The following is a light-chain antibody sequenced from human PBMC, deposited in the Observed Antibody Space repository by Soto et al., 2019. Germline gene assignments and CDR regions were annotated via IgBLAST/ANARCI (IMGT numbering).Light chain of an antibody. CDR3: NSYRHSTTLV. V-gene: IGLV2-14*01. CDR2: EVS. Sequence: QSALTQPASVSGSPGQSITISCTGTSSDVGGYNSVSWFQQNPSKAPKLIIYEVSHRPSGVSIRFSGSKSGNTASLTISGLQAEDEADYYCNSYRHSTTLVFGTGTKLTVL. CDR1: SSDVGGYNS. J-gene: IGLJ1*01.